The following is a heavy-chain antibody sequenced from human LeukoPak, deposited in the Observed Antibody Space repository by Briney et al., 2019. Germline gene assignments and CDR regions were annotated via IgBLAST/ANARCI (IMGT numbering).Heavy chain of an antibody. Sequence: PGGSLRLSCAASGFTFSNYAMSWVRQAPGKGLEWVSSISGSGDSTYYADSMKGRFTISRDNSKNTLYLQMNSLRAEDTAIYYCAKDKNWSPHYFDYWGQGTLVTVSS. CDR2: ISGSGDST. CDR3: AKDKNWSPHYFDY. CDR1: GFTFSNYA. J-gene: IGHJ4*02. V-gene: IGHV3-23*01. D-gene: IGHD1-1*01.